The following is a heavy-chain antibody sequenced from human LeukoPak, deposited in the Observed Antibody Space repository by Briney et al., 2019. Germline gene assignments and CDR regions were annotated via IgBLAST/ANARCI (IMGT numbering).Heavy chain of an antibody. Sequence: GGSLRLSCAASGFTFSSYAMSWVRQAPGKGLEWVSAISGSGGSTYYADSVKGRFTISRDNSKNTLYLQMNSLRAEDTAVYYCAKDKGWGYSTYDYYGMDVWGQGTTVTVSS. CDR1: GFTFSSYA. CDR3: AKDKGWGYSTYDYYGMDV. D-gene: IGHD1-26*01. J-gene: IGHJ6*02. CDR2: ISGSGGST. V-gene: IGHV3-23*01.